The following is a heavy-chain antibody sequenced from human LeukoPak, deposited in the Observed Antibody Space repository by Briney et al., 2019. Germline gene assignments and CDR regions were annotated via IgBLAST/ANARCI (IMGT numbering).Heavy chain of an antibody. V-gene: IGHV3-30-3*01. J-gene: IGHJ4*02. CDR1: GFTFSSYA. CDR3: VTDGGPNYYDTFDY. CDR2: ISYDGSNK. Sequence: GGSLRLSCAASGFTFSSYAMHWVRQAPGKGLEWVAVISYDGSNKYYEDSVKGRFTISRDNSKNTLYLQMNSLRAEDTAVYYCVTDGGPNYYDTFDYWGQGTLVTVSS. D-gene: IGHD3-22*01.